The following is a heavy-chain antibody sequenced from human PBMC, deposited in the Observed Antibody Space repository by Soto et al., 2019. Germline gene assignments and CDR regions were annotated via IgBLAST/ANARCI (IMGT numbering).Heavy chain of an antibody. CDR1: GFTFSSYW. J-gene: IGHJ6*02. D-gene: IGHD6-13*01. V-gene: IGHV3-74*01. CDR2: INSDGSST. Sequence: EGSLRLSCAASGFTFSSYWMHWVRQAPGKGLVWVSRINSDGSSTSYADSVKGRFTISRDNAKNTLYLQMNSLRAEDTAVYYCARATRYSSSWYEFHYYYGMDVWGQGTTVTVSS. CDR3: ARATRYSSSWYEFHYYYGMDV.